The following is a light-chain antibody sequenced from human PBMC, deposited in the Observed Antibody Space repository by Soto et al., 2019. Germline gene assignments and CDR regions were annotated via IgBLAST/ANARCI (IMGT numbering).Light chain of an antibody. CDR2: GAS. Sequence: EIVLKQSPGTLSLSTCERATLSFRASQSVSSSYLAWYQQKPGQAPRLLIYGASSRATGIPDRFSGSGSGTDFTLTISRLEPEDFAVYYCQQYGSSPQTFGQGTKVDNK. CDR3: QQYGSSPQT. J-gene: IGKJ1*01. V-gene: IGKV3-20*01. CDR1: QSVSSSY.